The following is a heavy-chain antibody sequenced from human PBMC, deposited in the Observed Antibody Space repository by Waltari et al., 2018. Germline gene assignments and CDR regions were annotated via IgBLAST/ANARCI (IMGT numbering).Heavy chain of an antibody. J-gene: IGHJ4*02. V-gene: IGHV3-7*01. CDR2: IKEDGSAQ. Sequence: EVQVVESGGGLVQPGGSLRLSCAPSGFAFSSSWISWLRQAPGEGVEWWAKIKEDGSAQYYLDSVRGRFTISRDNTKNSLFLQMNSLRAEDTAVYFCARATNHAFDNWGQGTLVTVSS. CDR1: GFAFSSSW. CDR3: ARATNHAFDN.